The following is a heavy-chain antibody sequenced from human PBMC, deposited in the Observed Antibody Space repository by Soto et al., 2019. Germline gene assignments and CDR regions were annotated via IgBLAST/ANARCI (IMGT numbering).Heavy chain of an antibody. CDR3: ARLQSRFGSGTYYIDY. CDR2: IYHTGTT. CDR1: GDSITTATY. D-gene: IGHD3-10*01. Sequence: QLQLQESGPGLVQPSETLSLTCAVSGDSITTATYWGWIRQPPGKGLQWSGSIYHTGTTYYTPSLERRVFISVDSSKNRFSLKLNSVTAADTAVYYCARLQSRFGSGTYYIDYWGQGTLVTVSS. V-gene: IGHV4-39*01. J-gene: IGHJ4*02.